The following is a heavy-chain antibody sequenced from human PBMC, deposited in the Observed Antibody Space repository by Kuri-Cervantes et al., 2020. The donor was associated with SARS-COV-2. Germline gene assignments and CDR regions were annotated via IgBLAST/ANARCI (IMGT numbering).Heavy chain of an antibody. CDR2: INPSGGST. D-gene: IGHD4-11*01. V-gene: IGHV1-46*01. Sequence: ASVNVSCKVSGYTLTELSMHWVRQAPGKGLEWMGIINPSGGSTSYAQKFQGRVTMTRDTSTSTVYMELSSLRSEDTAVYYCARTYDTVTGDAFDIWGQGTMVTVSS. CDR1: GYTLTELS. CDR3: ARTYDTVTGDAFDI. J-gene: IGHJ3*02.